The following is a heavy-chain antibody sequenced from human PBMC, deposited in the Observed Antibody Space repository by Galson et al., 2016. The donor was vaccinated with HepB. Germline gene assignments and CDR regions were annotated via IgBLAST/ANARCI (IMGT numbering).Heavy chain of an antibody. CDR2: LSYSGSA. D-gene: IGHD3-10*01. V-gene: IGHV4-39*01. J-gene: IGHJ3*02. Sequence: SETLSLTCTVSGGSVTASPYYHAWIRQPPGKGLEWIGTLSYSGSAYYNPSLKSHFTISMGASRNQFSLRLTSVTAADTAVDYCARLFASGRKYDAFDIWGQGTVVTVSS. CDR1: GGSVTASPYY. CDR3: ARLFASGRKYDAFDI.